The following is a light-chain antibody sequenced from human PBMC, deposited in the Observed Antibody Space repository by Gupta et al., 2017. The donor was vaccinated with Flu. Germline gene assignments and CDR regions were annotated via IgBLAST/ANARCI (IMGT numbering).Light chain of an antibody. V-gene: IGLV1-51*02. CDR2: ENN. J-gene: IGLJ3*02. Sequence: QSVLTQPPSVSAAPGQKVTISCSGSSSNIGNTYVSWYQQLPGTAPKLLIYENNKRPSGIPDRFSGSKSGTSATLGITGLQTGDEADYYCGTWDSSLSAVVFGGGNKLTVL. CDR3: GTWDSSLSAVV. CDR1: SSNIGNTY.